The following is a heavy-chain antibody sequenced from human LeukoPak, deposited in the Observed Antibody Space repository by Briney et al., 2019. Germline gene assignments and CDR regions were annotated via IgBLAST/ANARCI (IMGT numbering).Heavy chain of an antibody. D-gene: IGHD3-3*01. V-gene: IGHV3-21*01. J-gene: IGHJ5*02. Sequence: NSGGSLRLSCEASGFTFSIYTMNWVRQAPGKGLEWVSIISAGSRHIYYADSVRGRFTISRDDAKNSLYLQMNTLRAEDTAVYYCARDGYQVPTTFGTFDPWGQGTLVTVSS. CDR3: ARDGYQVPTTFGTFDP. CDR1: GFTFSIYT. CDR2: ISAGSRHI.